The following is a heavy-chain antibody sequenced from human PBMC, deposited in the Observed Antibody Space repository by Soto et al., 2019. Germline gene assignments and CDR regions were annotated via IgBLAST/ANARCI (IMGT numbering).Heavy chain of an antibody. D-gene: IGHD3-22*01. Sequence: GGSLRLSCAASGIIFTNYWMHWVRQAPGKGLVWVSRIDNDGSGTSYADSVKGRFTISRDNAKNTVYLQMNSLRAEDTAVYYCARDRYYDSSGYPNPDAFDIWGQGTMVTVSS. CDR2: IDNDGSGT. CDR1: GIIFTNYW. CDR3: ARDRYYDSSGYPNPDAFDI. V-gene: IGHV3-74*01. J-gene: IGHJ3*02.